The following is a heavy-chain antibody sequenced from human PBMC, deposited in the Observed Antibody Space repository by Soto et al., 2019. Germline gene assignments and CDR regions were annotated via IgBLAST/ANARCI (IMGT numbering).Heavy chain of an antibody. J-gene: IGHJ5*02. D-gene: IGHD4-4*01. V-gene: IGHV4-61*01. CDR1: GGSVSSVSYY. CDR2: IYYSGST. Sequence: QVQLRESGPGLVKPSETLSLTCTVSGGSVSSVSYYWSWIRQPPGKGLEWIGYIYYSGSTNYNPSLKSRVSMSLDTSKNQFSLKLNSVTAADTAVYYCARADDYKSSWFDPWGQGTLVTVSS. CDR3: ARADDYKSSWFDP.